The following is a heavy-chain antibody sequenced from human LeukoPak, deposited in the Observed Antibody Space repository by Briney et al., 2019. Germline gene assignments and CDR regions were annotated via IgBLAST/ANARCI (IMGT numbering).Heavy chain of an antibody. J-gene: IGHJ1*01. CDR3: ARDSSEFRSLIPH. Sequence: SVKVSCKASGGTFSSYAISWVRQAPGQGLEWMGGIIPIFGTANYAQKFQGRVAITADESTSTAYMELSSLRSEDTAVYYCARDSSEFRSLIPHWGQGTLVTVSS. CDR2: IIPIFGTA. D-gene: IGHD2-21*01. CDR1: GGTFSSYA. V-gene: IGHV1-69*13.